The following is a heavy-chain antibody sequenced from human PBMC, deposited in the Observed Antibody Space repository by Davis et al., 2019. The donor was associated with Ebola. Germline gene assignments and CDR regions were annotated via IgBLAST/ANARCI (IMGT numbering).Heavy chain of an antibody. CDR1: GFTFSSYA. Sequence: GESLKISCAASGFTFSSYAMHWVRQAPGKGLEWVAVISYDGSNKYYADSVKGRFTISRDNSKNTLYLQMNSLRAEDTAVYYCAKSGLNDFWHFDYWGQGALVIVSS. CDR3: AKSGLNDFWHFDY. D-gene: IGHD3/OR15-3a*01. J-gene: IGHJ4*02. CDR2: ISYDGSNK. V-gene: IGHV3-30-3*02.